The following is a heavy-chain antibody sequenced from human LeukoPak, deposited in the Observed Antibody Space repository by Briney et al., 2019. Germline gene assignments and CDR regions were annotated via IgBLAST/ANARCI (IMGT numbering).Heavy chain of an antibody. Sequence: GGSLRFSWAASGSTVSSNYMTWVRQAPGKGLGWVSVIYSGGNTYYADSVKGRDTISRDNSKSTLYLQMNSLKAEDTAVYYCASNRPVAPSSLDDWGQGTLVTVSS. CDR2: IYSGGNT. V-gene: IGHV3-66*01. CDR3: ASNRPVAPSSLDD. J-gene: IGHJ4*02. D-gene: IGHD1-14*01. CDR1: GSTVSSNY.